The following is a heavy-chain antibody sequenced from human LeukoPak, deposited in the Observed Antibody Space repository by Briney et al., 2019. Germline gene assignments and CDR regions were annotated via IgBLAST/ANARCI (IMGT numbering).Heavy chain of an antibody. Sequence: ASVKVSCKASGYTFTGYYMHWVRQAPGQGLEWMGWINPNSGGTNYAQKFQGRVTMTRDTSISTVYMELSSLRSEDTAVYYCARARGYYDSSGYYDYWGQGTLVTVSS. D-gene: IGHD3-22*01. CDR1: GYTFTGYY. CDR2: INPNSGGT. J-gene: IGHJ4*02. CDR3: ARARGYYDSSGYYDY. V-gene: IGHV1-2*02.